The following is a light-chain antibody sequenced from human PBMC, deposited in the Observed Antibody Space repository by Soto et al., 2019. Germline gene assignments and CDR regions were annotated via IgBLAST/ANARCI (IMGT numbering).Light chain of an antibody. Sequence: EIVLTQSPGSLSLSPGERATLSCRASQRVSSTFFACYQQRPGQAPRLLMYGASSRATGIPERFSGSGSGTDFTLTISRLEPEDFAVYYCQQFDSSVTFGQGTKVEIK. CDR2: GAS. CDR1: QRVSSTF. V-gene: IGKV3-20*01. J-gene: IGKJ1*01. CDR3: QQFDSSVT.